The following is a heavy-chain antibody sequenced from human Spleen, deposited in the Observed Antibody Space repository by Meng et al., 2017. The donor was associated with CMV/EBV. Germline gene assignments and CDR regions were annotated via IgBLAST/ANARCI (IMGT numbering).Heavy chain of an antibody. D-gene: IGHD4-11*01. V-gene: IGHV3-7*01. CDR1: GFTFSNYW. CDR3: ARGAYTVTSFAEGRFDP. J-gene: IGHJ5*02. CDR2: IKQDGSDK. Sequence: GESLKISCAASGFTFSNYWMSWVRQAPGKGLEWVANIKQDGSDKYYVDSVKGRFTISRDNAKNSLYLQMNSLRAEDTAIYYCARGAYTVTSFAEGRFDPWGQGILVTVSS.